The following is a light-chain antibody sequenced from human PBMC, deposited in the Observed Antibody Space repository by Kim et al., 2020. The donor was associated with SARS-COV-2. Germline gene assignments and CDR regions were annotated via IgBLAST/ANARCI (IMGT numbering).Light chain of an antibody. CDR1: ILRSYY. CDR3: NSRDSNNNVL. V-gene: IGLV3-19*01. Sequence: SSELTQDPAVSVALGQTVRITCQGDILRSYYATWYQQKPGQAPILVIYGKNNRPSGIPDRFSGSSSGNTASLTITGTQAGDEADYYCNSRDSNNNVLFGGGTRLTVL. J-gene: IGLJ2*01. CDR2: GKN.